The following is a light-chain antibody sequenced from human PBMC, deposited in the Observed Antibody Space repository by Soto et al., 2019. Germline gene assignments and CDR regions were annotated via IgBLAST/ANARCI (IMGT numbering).Light chain of an antibody. V-gene: IGLV2-8*01. Sequence: QSDLTQPPSASGSPGQSVTVTCTGTSSDVGGYNYVSWYQQHPDKAPKLMIYDVSKRPSGVPDRFSGSKSGNTASLTVTGLQAEDEADYYCSSYAGTHVVFGTGTKVTVL. CDR1: SSDVGGYNY. CDR2: DVS. J-gene: IGLJ1*01. CDR3: SSYAGTHVV.